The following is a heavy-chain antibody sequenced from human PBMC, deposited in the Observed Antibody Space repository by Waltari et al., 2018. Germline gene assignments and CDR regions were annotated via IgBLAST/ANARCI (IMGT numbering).Heavy chain of an antibody. J-gene: IGHJ6*02. CDR1: GGSISSSSYY. CDR2: IYYSGST. D-gene: IGHD3-16*01. Sequence: QLQLQESGPGLVKPSETLSLTCTVSGGSISSSSYYWGWIRQPPGKGMEWIGSIYYSGSTYYNPSLKSRVTISVDTSKNQFSLKLSSVTAADTAVYYCARGLPRFWGPYYYGMDVWGQGTTVTVSS. V-gene: IGHV4-39*01. CDR3: ARGLPRFWGPYYYGMDV.